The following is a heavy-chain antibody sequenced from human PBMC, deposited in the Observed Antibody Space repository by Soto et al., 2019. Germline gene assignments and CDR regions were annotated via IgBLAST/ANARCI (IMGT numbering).Heavy chain of an antibody. D-gene: IGHD2-21*02. V-gene: IGHV1-8*01. Sequence: ASVKVSCKASGYTFTSYDINWVRQATGQGLEWMGWMNPNSGNTGYAQKFQGRVTMTRNTSISTAYMELSSLRSEDTAVYYCARRRGVVVTARNWFDPWGQGTLVTAPQ. J-gene: IGHJ5*02. CDR3: ARRRGVVVTARNWFDP. CDR1: GYTFTSYD. CDR2: MNPNSGNT.